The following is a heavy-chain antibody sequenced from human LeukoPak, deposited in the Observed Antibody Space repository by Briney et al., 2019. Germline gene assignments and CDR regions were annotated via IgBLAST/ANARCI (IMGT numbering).Heavy chain of an antibody. CDR1: GFGFNNVW. J-gene: IGHJ4*02. D-gene: IGHD5-24*01. CDR2: IKSEPDGGTT. V-gene: IGHV3-15*01. CDR3: VTRINRDGYHWAYDN. Sequence: PGGSLRLSCGASGFGFNNVWMSWVRQAPGKRLEWVARIKSEPDGGTTDYAVPVKGRFIISRDDSKNALYLQMNSLKTEDTGVYYCVTRINRDGYHWAYDNWGLGILVTVSS.